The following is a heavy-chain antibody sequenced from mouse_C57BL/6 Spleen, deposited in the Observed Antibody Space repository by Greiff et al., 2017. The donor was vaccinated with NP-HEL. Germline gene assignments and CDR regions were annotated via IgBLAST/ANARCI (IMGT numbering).Heavy chain of an antibody. J-gene: IGHJ4*01. CDR2: IDPSDSYT. CDR1: GYTFTSYW. CDR3: ARKGTITVVATGAMDY. Sequence: QVQLKQPGAELVMPGASVKLSCKASGYTFTSYWMHWVKQRPGQGLEWIGEIDPSDSYTNYNQKFKGKSTLTVDKSSSTAYMQLSSLTSEDSAVYYCARKGTITVVATGAMDYWGQGTSVTVSS. D-gene: IGHD1-1*01. V-gene: IGHV1-69*01.